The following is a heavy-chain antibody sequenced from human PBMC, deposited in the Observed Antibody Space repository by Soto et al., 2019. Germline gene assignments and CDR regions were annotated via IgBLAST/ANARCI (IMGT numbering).Heavy chain of an antibody. J-gene: IGHJ5*02. CDR3: ARHKTTMLTVVSAFDP. Sequence: SETLSLTCTVSGDSITRSNFYWGWIRQPPGKGLEWLGSIFYSGSTFYNPALKGRVTFSVDTSKNHFSLKLSSVTAADTAVYYCARHKTTMLTVVSAFDPWGQGTRVTVSS. D-gene: IGHD3-22*01. CDR1: GDSITRSNFY. CDR2: IFYSGST. V-gene: IGHV4-39*02.